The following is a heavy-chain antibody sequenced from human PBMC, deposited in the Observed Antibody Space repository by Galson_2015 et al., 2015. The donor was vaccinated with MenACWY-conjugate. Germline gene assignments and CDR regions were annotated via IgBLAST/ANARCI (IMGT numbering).Heavy chain of an antibody. V-gene: IGHV3-23*01. CDR2: ISGSGIST. CDR3: AHYLGSSDYFDY. J-gene: IGHJ4*02. D-gene: IGHD3-16*01. Sequence: QAPGKGLEWVSYISGSGISTHYADSVKGRFTIIRDTSKTQVVLTMTNMDPVDTATYYCAHYLGSSDYFDYWGQGTLVTVSS.